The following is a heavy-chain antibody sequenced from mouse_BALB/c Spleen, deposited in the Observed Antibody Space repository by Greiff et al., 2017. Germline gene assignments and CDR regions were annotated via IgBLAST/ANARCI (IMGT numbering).Heavy chain of an antibody. J-gene: IGHJ4*01. CDR2: ISSGGSYT. Sequence: EVKLMESGGGLVKPGGSLKLSCAASGFTFSSYAMSWVRQSPEKRLEWVAEISSGGSYTYYPDTVTGRFTISRDNAKNTLYLEMSSLRSEDTAMYYCAREETSMDYWGQGTSVTVSS. V-gene: IGHV5-9-4*01. CDR3: AREETSMDY. CDR1: GFTFSSYA.